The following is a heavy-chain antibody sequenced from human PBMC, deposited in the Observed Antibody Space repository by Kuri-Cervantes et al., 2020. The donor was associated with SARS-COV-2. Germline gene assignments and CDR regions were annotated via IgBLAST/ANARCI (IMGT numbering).Heavy chain of an antibody. CDR3: AKDQGDSYGISYFDY. J-gene: IGHJ4*02. CDR2: ISYDGSNK. CDR1: GFTFSSYG. Sequence: GESLKISCAASGFTFSSYGMHWVRQAPGKGLEWVAVISYDGSNKYYADSVKGRFTISRDNSKNTLYLQMNSLRAEDTAVHYCAKDQGDSYGISYFDYWGQGTLVTVSS. V-gene: IGHV3-30*18. D-gene: IGHD5-18*01.